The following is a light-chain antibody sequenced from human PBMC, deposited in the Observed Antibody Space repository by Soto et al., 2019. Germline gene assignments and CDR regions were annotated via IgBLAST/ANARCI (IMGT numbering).Light chain of an antibody. J-gene: IGKJ4*01. Sequence: EILMTQSPATLSVSPGERVTLSCRASQSVSSNFAWYQQKPGQAPRLLIFHASTRATGVPARFSGSGSGTEFTLSISSLQSEDFAVYFCQQYDNWPLTFGGGTKVEN. V-gene: IGKV3-15*01. CDR3: QQYDNWPLT. CDR1: QSVSSN. CDR2: HAS.